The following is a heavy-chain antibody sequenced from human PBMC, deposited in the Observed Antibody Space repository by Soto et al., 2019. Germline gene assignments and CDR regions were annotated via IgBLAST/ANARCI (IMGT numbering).Heavy chain of an antibody. D-gene: IGHD3-10*01. Sequence: QVQLVQSGAEVKKPGASVKVSCKASGYTFTSYAISWVRQAPGQGLEWMGWISAHNGNTKYAQKLQGRVTMTTDTSTSTAFMDLRSLRSDDTAVYYCARDVNSGTFDYWGQGTLVTVSS. V-gene: IGHV1-18*01. CDR3: ARDVNSGTFDY. J-gene: IGHJ4*02. CDR1: GYTFTSYA. CDR2: ISAHNGNT.